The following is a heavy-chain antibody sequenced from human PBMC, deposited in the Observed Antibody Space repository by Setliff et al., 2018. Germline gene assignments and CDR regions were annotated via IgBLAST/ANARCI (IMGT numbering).Heavy chain of an antibody. CDR2: IYYSGST. CDR3: ARLNFWSGFWYFTL. CDR1: GDSISSYY. D-gene: IGHD3-3*01. Sequence: SETLSLTCTVSGDSISSYYWSWIRQPPGKGLEWIGYIYYSGSTNYNPSLKSRLTMSVDTSKNQFSLQLTSVTAADTAVYYCARLNFWSGFWYFTLWGQGTPVTVSS. J-gene: IGHJ4*02. V-gene: IGHV4-59*04.